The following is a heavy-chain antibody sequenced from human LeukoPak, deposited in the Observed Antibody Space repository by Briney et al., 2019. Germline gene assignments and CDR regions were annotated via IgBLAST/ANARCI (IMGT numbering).Heavy chain of an antibody. CDR1: GFTFNSYA. J-gene: IGHJ4*02. CDR3: ARHRSSWLIDY. CDR2: ISDSGGNT. D-gene: IGHD6-6*01. V-gene: IGHV3-23*01. Sequence: GGSLRLSCAASGFTFNSYAMSWVRQAPWERLQWVSGISDSGGNTYYADSVRGRFPISRDNSKNTLYLQMNSLRAEDTAVYYCARHRSSWLIDYWGQGTLVTVSS.